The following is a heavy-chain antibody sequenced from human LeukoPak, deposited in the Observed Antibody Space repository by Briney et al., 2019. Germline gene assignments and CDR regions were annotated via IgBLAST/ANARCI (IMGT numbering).Heavy chain of an antibody. D-gene: IGHD3-22*01. Sequence: GGSLRLSCAASGFTFSDYYMTWIRQAPGKGLEWISYMSNSGSVIYYADSVKGRFTISRDNSKNTLYLQMNSLRAEDTAVYYCAKDPRAYYYDSSAFDYWGQGTLVIVSS. CDR2: MSNSGSVI. J-gene: IGHJ4*02. CDR3: AKDPRAYYYDSSAFDY. CDR1: GFTFSDYY. V-gene: IGHV3-11*04.